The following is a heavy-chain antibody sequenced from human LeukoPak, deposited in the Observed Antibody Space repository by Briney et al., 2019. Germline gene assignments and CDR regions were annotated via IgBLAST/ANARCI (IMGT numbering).Heavy chain of an antibody. Sequence: GGSLRLSCAASGFTFSSYSMNWVRQSPGKGLEWVSSITSSSSYIYYADSVKSRFTNSRDNAKNSLYLQMNSLRAEDTAVYYCVRDGHDSSGYYWAWSFDLWGRGTLVTVSS. CDR3: VRDGHDSSGYYWAWSFDL. CDR2: ITSSSSYI. CDR1: GFTFSSYS. V-gene: IGHV3-21*01. J-gene: IGHJ2*01. D-gene: IGHD3-22*01.